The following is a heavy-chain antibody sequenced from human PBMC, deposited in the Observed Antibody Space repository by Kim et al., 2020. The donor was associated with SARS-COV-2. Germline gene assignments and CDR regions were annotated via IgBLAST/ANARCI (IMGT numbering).Heavy chain of an antibody. D-gene: IGHD6-13*01. CDR3: ARGTPDSSSWFFDY. V-gene: IGHV6-1*01. J-gene: IGHJ4*02. Sequence: AVAMKSRITINPDTAKNQFSLQLNSVTPEDTAVYYCARGTPDSSSWFFDYWGQGTLVTVSS.